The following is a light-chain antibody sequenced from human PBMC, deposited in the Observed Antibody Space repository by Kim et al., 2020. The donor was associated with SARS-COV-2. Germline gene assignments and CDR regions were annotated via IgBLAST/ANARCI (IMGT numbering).Light chain of an antibody. CDR1: HIVSSNY. V-gene: IGKV3-20*01. CDR2: GIS. Sequence: LSPGERATLSCRASHIVSSNYLAWYQQKPGQGPRLLMFGISSRATGIPDRFSGSGSGTDFTLTISRLEPEDSAVYYCQQYGSSLYTFGQGTKLEI. CDR3: QQYGSSLYT. J-gene: IGKJ2*01.